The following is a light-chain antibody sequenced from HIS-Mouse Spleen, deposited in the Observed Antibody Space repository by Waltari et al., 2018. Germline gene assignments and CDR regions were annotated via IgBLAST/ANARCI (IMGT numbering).Light chain of an antibody. J-gene: IGLJ3*02. V-gene: IGLV2-23*01. CDR2: EGS. CDR3: CSYAGSSTWV. Sequence: QSALTQPASVSGSPGQSITISCTGTSSDVGSYNLVSWYQQHPGKAPKLMIYEGSKRPSGVSNSFSGSKSGNTASLTISGLQAEGEADYYRCSYAGSSTWVFGGGTKLTVL. CDR1: SSDVGSYNL.